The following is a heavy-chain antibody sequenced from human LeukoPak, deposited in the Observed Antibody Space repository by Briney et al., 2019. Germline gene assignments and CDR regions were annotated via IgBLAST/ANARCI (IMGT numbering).Heavy chain of an antibody. CDR2: IKSKTDGGTT. Sequence: ETLSLTCSVSGGSISSLYWSWIRQPPGKGLEWVSRIKSKTDGGTTDYAAPVTHRFTISTDDSKDTLFLQLNSLTIEDTAVYYCTTAPAAFDIWGQGTMVTVSS. CDR1: GGSISSLY. CDR3: TTAPAAFDI. J-gene: IGHJ3*02. V-gene: IGHV3-15*01.